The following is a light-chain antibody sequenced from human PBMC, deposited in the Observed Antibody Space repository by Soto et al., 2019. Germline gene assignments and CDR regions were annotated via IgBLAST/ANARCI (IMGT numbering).Light chain of an antibody. V-gene: IGKV1-6*01. Sequence: AIQTTHSPSSLSASVGDRVTISCRASQGIRNDLGWYQQKPGEAPKLRIYAASILQSGVPSRFSGSGSGTDFTLTISSLQPEDFATYYCLQDYNYPWTFGQGTKVAIK. J-gene: IGKJ1*01. CDR3: LQDYNYPWT. CDR1: QGIRND. CDR2: AAS.